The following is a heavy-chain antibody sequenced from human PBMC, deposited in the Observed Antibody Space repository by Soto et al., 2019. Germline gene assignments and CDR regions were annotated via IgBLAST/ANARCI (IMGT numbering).Heavy chain of an antibody. J-gene: IGHJ6*02. D-gene: IGHD6-19*01. CDR2: ISGNGAYT. Sequence: GGSLRLSCAASGFTFSSYAMSWVRQAPGKGLEWVSAISGNGAYTDYADSVKGRFTISRDNSKNTLYLQMNTLRAEDTAVYYCAKIPLGAGINYYYGMDVWGQGTSVTVSS. CDR1: GFTFSSYA. V-gene: IGHV3-23*01. CDR3: AKIPLGAGINYYYGMDV.